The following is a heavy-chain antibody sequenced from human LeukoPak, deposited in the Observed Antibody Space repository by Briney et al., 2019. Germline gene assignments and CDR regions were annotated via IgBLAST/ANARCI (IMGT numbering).Heavy chain of an antibody. J-gene: IGHJ4*02. CDR3: ARAKRAEWDDY. CDR2: INPSGGST. V-gene: IGHV1-46*01. Sequence: ASVRVSCKASGYTFTSYYMHWVRQAPGQGLEWMGIINPSGGSTSYAQKFQGRVTMTRDMSTSTVYMELSSLRSEDTAVYYCARAKRAEWDDYWGQGTLVTVSS. CDR1: GYTFTSYY. D-gene: IGHD1-26*01.